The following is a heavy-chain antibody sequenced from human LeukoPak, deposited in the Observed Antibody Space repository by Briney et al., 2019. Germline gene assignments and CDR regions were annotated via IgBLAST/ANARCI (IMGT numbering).Heavy chain of an antibody. V-gene: IGHV3-66*01. J-gene: IGHJ2*01. CDR3: ARATSPYYDFWSGYYTGRWYFDL. CDR2: IYSGAST. CDR1: GFTVSSNY. D-gene: IGHD3-3*01. Sequence: GGSLRLSCAASGFTVSSNYMSWVRQAPGKGLEWVSVIYSGASTYYADSVKGRFTISRDNSKNTLYLQMNSLRAEDTAVYYCARATSPYYDFWSGYYTGRWYFDLWGRGTLVTVSS.